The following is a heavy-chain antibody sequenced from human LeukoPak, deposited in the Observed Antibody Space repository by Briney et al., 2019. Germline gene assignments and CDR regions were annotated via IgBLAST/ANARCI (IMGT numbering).Heavy chain of an antibody. CDR1: GFTFSTYA. V-gene: IGHV3-23*01. J-gene: IGHJ4*02. CDR3: AKDRTHTSRSFDY. CDR2: ISGSGTNT. D-gene: IGHD2-2*01. Sequence: GGSLRLSCAASGFTFSTYAMSWVRQAPGKGLEWVSAISGSGTNTYYADSVKGRFTISRDNSKNTLYLQMNSLRAEDTAVYYCAKDRTHTSRSFDYWGQGTLVTVSS.